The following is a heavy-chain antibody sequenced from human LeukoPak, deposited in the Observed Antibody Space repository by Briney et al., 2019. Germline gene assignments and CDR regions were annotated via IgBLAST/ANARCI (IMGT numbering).Heavy chain of an antibody. CDR3: ARARRGAYYYDSSGYYGLGY. D-gene: IGHD3-22*01. J-gene: IGHJ4*02. Sequence: ASVKVSCKASGYTFTGYYMHWVRQALGQGLEWMGWINPNSGGTNYAQKFQGRVTMTRDTSISTAYMELSRLRSDDTAVYYCARARRGAYYYDSSGYYGLGYWGQGTLVTVSS. V-gene: IGHV1-2*02. CDR2: INPNSGGT. CDR1: GYTFTGYY.